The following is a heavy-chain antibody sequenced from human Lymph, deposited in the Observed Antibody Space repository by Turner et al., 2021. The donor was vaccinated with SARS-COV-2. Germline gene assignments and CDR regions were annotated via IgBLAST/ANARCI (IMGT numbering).Heavy chain of an antibody. V-gene: IGHV1-2*02. J-gene: IGHJ4*02. CDR3: ARSRDLQSMVRGVDPFDY. CDR1: GYTFTGYY. D-gene: IGHD3-10*01. Sequence: QVQLVQSGAEVKKPGASVKVSCKASGYTFTGYYMHWVRQAPGQGLECMGWSNPNSGCTNYAQKFQGRVTMTSDTSISTAYMELSRLRSDDTAVYYCARSRDLQSMVRGVDPFDYWGQGTLVTVSS. CDR2: SNPNSGCT.